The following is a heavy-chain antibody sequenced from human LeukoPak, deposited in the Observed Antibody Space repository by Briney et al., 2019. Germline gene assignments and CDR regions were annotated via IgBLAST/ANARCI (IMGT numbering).Heavy chain of an antibody. CDR2: ISWNSGSI. CDR1: GFTFDDYA. J-gene: IGHJ4*02. V-gene: IGHV3-9*03. Sequence: PWGSLRLSCAASGFTFDDYAMHWVRQAPGKGLEWVSGISWNSGSIGYADSVKGRFTISRDNAKNSLYLQMNSLRAEDMALYYCARFSTVTGFGYWGQGTLVTVSS. D-gene: IGHD4-17*01. CDR3: ARFSTVTGFGY.